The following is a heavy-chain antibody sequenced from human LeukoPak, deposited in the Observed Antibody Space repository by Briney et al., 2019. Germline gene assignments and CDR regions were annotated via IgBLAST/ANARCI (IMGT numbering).Heavy chain of an antibody. D-gene: IGHD3-3*01. CDR2: IISTGSSI. Sequence: GGSLRLSCAASGFTFSTYTMNWVRQAPGKGLEWVSSIISTGSSIYYVDSMKGLFTISRYNAKCSLYLQLNSLRAEDTAVYYCARAQSVDTWGQGTLVTVSS. CDR1: GFTFSTYT. J-gene: IGHJ5*02. CDR3: ARAQSVDT. V-gene: IGHV3-21*01.